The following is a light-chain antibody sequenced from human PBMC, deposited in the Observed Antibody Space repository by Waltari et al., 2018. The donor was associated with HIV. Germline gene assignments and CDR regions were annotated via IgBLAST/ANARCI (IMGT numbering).Light chain of an antibody. Sequence: QAVLTQPPSLSASPGASASLTCTLRSGITVGAYWIYWYQQKPGRLPQFLLRYKSDSDKYQGSGVPSRFSGSKDASVNAGILFISGLQSEDEADYYCMIWHSDTVIIGGGTKLTVL. J-gene: IGLJ2*01. V-gene: IGLV5-45*01. CDR1: SGITVGAYW. CDR3: MIWHSDTVI. CDR2: YKSDSDK.